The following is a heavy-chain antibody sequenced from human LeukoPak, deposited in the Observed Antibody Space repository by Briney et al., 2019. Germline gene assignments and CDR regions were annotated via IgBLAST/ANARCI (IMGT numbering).Heavy chain of an antibody. D-gene: IGHD3-10*01. CDR1: GFSFSSYS. V-gene: IGHV3-48*01. J-gene: IGHJ4*02. CDR3: AKDQERYYYGSGSYVY. Sequence: GGSLRLSCAASGFSFSSYSINWVRQAPGKGLEWVSYISSSSNSIHYADSVKGRFTISRDNAKNSLYLQMNSLRAEDTAVYYCAKDQERYYYGSGSYVYWGQGTLVTVSS. CDR2: ISSSSNSI.